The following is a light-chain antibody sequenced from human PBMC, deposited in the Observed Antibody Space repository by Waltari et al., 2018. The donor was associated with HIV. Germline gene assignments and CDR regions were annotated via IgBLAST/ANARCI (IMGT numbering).Light chain of an antibody. CDR3: SSYTNSFVL. V-gene: IGLV2-14*03. CDR1: SSDVGGYNY. Sequence: QSALTQPASVSGSLGQSITISCTGTSSDVGGYNYVSWYQQQHPGKAPKLMIYDFSNRPSGISNRFSGSKSANTASLTISGLQAEDEADYYCSSYTNSFVLFGGGTKLTVL. J-gene: IGLJ2*01. CDR2: DFS.